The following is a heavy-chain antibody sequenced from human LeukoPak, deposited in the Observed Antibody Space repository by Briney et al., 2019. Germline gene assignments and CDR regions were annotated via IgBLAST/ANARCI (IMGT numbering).Heavy chain of an antibody. D-gene: IGHD3-16*01. J-gene: IGHJ5*02. V-gene: IGHV2-5*02. Sequence: VSGPTLVKPTQTLTLTCTFSGFSLSTSGVAVGWIRQPPGKALEWLALIYWDDDKRYSPSLKSRLTITKDTSKNQVVLTMTNMDPVDTATYYCAHRPKGEITFGGVITRFDPWGQGTLVTVSS. CDR3: AHRPKGEITFGGVITRFDP. CDR1: GFSLSTSGVA. CDR2: IYWDDDK.